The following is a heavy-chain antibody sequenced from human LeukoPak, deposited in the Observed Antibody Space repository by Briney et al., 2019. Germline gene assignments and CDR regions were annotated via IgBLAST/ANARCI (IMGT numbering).Heavy chain of an antibody. CDR2: INPNTGGT. D-gene: IGHD6-13*01. CDR3: ARAAADCYFDY. V-gene: IGHV1-2*02. CDR1: GYTFTDYY. Sequence: AAVTVSFKSSGYTFTDYYIHWVRHAPGQGLEWMGLINPNTGGTNYAQKFQGGGTMPRVTSISTAYMELRRLRSDGAAVYYCARAAADCYFDYWGQGTLVTVSS. J-gene: IGHJ4*02.